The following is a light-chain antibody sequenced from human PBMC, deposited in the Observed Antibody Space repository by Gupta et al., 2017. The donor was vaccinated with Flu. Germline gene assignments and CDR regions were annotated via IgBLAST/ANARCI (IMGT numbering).Light chain of an antibody. Sequence: SDELTQPPSMSVSPGQTARITCFGDALSKQYAYWFQQKPGQPPQAIICKDTERPSGIPARFSGTSSGTRVTLIISGVQVEDEADYYCQSADITGSFRVFGGGTKLTVL. CDR3: QSADITGSFRV. CDR1: ALSKQY. J-gene: IGLJ2*01. V-gene: IGLV3-25*02. CDR2: KDT.